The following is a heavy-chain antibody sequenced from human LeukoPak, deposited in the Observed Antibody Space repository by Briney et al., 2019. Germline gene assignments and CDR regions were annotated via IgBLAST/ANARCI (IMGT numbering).Heavy chain of an antibody. CDR2: IYTNGNT. CDR1: GGSLSSGGYY. J-gene: IGHJ4*02. CDR3: ARGTRHGTNFDY. D-gene: IGHD1-14*01. V-gene: IGHV4-61*02. Sequence: PSETLSLTCTVSGGSLSSGGYYWSWIRQPAGKGLEWIGRIYTNGNTNYNPSLKSRVTISVDTSKNQFSLKLSSVTAADTAVYYCARGTRHGTNFDYWGQGTLVTVSS.